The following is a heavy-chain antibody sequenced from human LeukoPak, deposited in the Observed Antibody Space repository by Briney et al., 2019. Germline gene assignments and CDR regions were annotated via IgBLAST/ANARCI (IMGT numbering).Heavy chain of an antibody. Sequence: GASVKVSCKASGYTFTRYFMHWVRQPPGQGREWVGVIDPSDGGTSYAQKFQGRVTMTRDTSTSTVYMELSGLRSEDTAVYYCASYGSGVQASFDYWGQGTLVTVSS. J-gene: IGHJ4*02. CDR1: GYTFTRYF. D-gene: IGHD3-10*01. CDR2: IDPSDGGT. V-gene: IGHV1-46*01. CDR3: ASYGSGVQASFDY.